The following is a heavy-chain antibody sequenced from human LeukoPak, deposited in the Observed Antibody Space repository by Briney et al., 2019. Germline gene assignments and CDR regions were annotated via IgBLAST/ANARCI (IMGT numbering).Heavy chain of an antibody. CDR3: AKDVGAVTIYYYYYYGMDV. CDR1: GFTFSSYA. CDR2: ISGGGGST. Sequence: GGSLRLSCAASGFTFSSYAMSWVRQAPGKGLEWVSAISGGGGSTYYADSVKGRFTISRDNSKNTLYLQMNSLRAEDTAVYYCAKDVGAVTIYYYYYYGMDVWGQGTTVTVSS. D-gene: IGHD3-16*01. J-gene: IGHJ6*02. V-gene: IGHV3-23*01.